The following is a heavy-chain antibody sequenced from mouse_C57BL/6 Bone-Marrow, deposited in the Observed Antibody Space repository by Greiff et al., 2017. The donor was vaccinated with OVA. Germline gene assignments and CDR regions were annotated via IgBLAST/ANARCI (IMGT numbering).Heavy chain of an antibody. Sequence: QVQLQQSGAELARPGASVKLSCTASGYTFTSYGISWVQQSTGQGLEWIGAIYPSSGNTYYNEKFKGKATLAADKSSSTAYMELRSLTYEDSAVYFCVRWDYGSSYWYFDVWGTGTTVTVSS. D-gene: IGHD1-1*01. V-gene: IGHV1-81*01. CDR2: IYPSSGNT. CDR1: GYTFTSYG. CDR3: VRWDYGSSYWYFDV. J-gene: IGHJ1*03.